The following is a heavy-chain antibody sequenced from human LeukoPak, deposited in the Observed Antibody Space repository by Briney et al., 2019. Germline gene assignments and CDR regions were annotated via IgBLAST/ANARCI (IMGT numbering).Heavy chain of an antibody. CDR3: AREFAPYYYGSSGYWAHAFDI. J-gene: IGHJ3*02. D-gene: IGHD3-22*01. CDR2: IYTSGST. V-gene: IGHV4-4*07. Sequence: SETLSLTCTVSGGSISSYYWSWIRQPAGKGLEWIGRIYTSGSTNYNPSLKSRVTMSVDTSKNQFSLKLSSVTAADTAVYYCAREFAPYYYGSSGYWAHAFDIWAQGTMVTVSS. CDR1: GGSISSYY.